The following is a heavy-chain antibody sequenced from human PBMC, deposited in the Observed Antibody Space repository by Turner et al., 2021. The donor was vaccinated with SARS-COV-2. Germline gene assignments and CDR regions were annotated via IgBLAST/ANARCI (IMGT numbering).Heavy chain of an antibody. V-gene: IGHV3-30*18. CDR3: VKGGSGWSMEFDY. Sequence: QVQLVESGGGVVQPGRSLRLSCAASGFTFSNYGMFWVRQAPGKGLEWVALISYDGSNKHYADSVKGRFTISRDNSKNTLFLQMYSLRAEDTAVYYCVKGGSGWSMEFDYWGHGTLVTVS. CDR2: ISYDGSNK. J-gene: IGHJ4*01. D-gene: IGHD6-19*01. CDR1: GFTFSNYG.